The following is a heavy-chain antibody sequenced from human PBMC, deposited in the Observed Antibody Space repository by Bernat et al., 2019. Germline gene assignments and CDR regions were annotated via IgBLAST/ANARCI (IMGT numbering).Heavy chain of an antibody. V-gene: IGHV1-69*02. J-gene: IGHJ4*02. CDR1: GGTFSSYT. CDR3: ASPKYSSSYHRWYYFDY. Sequence: QVQLVQSGAEVKKPGSSVKVSCKASGGTFSSYTISWVRQAPGQGLEWMGRIIPILGIANYAQKFQGRVTITADKSTSTAYMELSSLRSEDTAVYYCASPKYSSSYHRWYYFDYWGQGTLVTVSS. D-gene: IGHD6-6*01. CDR2: IIPILGIA.